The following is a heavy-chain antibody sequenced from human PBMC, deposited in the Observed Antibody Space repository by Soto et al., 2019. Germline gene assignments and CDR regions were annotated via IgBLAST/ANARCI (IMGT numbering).Heavy chain of an antibody. Sequence: SETLSLTCAVYGGSFSGYYWTWIRQPPGTGLEWIGEINHSGSTYYNPSLKSRVTISVDTSKNQFSLKLSSVTAADTAVYYCARLVYDSSGYRPGWGQGTLVTVSS. CDR3: ARLVYDSSGYRPG. CDR2: INHSGST. V-gene: IGHV4-34*01. J-gene: IGHJ4*02. CDR1: GGSFSGYY. D-gene: IGHD3-22*01.